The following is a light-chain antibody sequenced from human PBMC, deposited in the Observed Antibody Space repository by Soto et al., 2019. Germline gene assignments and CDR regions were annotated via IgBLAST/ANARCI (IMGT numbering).Light chain of an antibody. CDR1: SSNIGAGHD. J-gene: IGLJ1*01. Sequence: QSVLTQPPSVSGAPGQRVTISCTGSSSNIGAGHDVHWYQQLPGTAPKLLIYGNGNRPSGVPDRFSGSKSGNTASLTISGLQAEEEADYFCSSYSISTAYLFGTGTKVTVL. CDR3: SSYSISTAYL. V-gene: IGLV1-40*01. CDR2: GNG.